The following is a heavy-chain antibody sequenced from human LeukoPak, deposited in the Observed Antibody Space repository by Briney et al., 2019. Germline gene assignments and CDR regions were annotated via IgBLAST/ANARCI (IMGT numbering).Heavy chain of an antibody. J-gene: IGHJ4*02. CDR1: GGSISSSSYY. D-gene: IGHD3-9*01. CDR2: IYYSGST. V-gene: IGHV4-39*01. Sequence: SETLSLTCTVSGGSISSSSYYWGWIRQPPGKGLEWIGSIYYSGSTYYNPSLKSRVTISVDTSKNQFSLKLSSVTAADTAVYYCASVDCLFHRGDYWGQGTLVTVSS. CDR3: ASVDCLFHRGDY.